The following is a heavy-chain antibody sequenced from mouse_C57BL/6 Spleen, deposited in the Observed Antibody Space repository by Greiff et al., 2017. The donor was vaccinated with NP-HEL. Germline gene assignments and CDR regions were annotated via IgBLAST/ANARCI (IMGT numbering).Heavy chain of an antibody. J-gene: IGHJ2*01. CDR3: TITTVVVDYFDY. CDR1: GYTFTSYW. V-gene: IGHV1-52*01. CDR2: IDPSDSET. D-gene: IGHD1-1*01. Sequence: QVHVKQPGAELVRPGSSVKLSCKASGYTFTSYWMHWVKQRPIQGLEWIGNIDPSDSETHYNQKFKDKATLTVDKSSSTAYMQLSSLTSEDSAVYYCTITTVVVDYFDYWGQGTTLTVSS.